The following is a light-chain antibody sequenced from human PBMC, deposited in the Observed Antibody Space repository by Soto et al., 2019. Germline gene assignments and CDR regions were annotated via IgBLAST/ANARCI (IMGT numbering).Light chain of an antibody. Sequence: QSALTQPPSASGSPGQSVTISCTGTSSDVGGYNYVSWYQQHPGKAPKLMIYEVSKRPSGVPDRFSGSQSGNTASLTVSGLQAEDEADYYCSSYAGSNNMGVFGGGTKRTVL. V-gene: IGLV2-8*01. CDR1: SSDVGGYNY. J-gene: IGLJ2*01. CDR3: SSYAGSNNMGV. CDR2: EVS.